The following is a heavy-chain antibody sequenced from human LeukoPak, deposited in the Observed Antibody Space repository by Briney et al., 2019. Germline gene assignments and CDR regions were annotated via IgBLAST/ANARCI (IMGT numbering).Heavy chain of an antibody. CDR1: GGSFSGYY. D-gene: IGHD3-10*01. J-gene: IGHJ4*02. Sequence: PSETLSLTCAVYGGSFSGYYWSWIRQPPGKGLEWIGEINHSGSTNYNPSLKSRVTISVDTSKNQFSLKLSSVTAADTAVYYCARGPTYYYGSGSYYNPGTFDYWGRGTLVTVSS. V-gene: IGHV4-34*01. CDR3: ARGPTYYYGSGSYYNPGTFDY. CDR2: INHSGST.